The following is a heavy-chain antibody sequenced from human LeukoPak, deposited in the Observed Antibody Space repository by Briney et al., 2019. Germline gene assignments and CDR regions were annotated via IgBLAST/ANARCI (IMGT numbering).Heavy chain of an antibody. J-gene: IGHJ6*03. CDR1: GFTFSSYS. D-gene: IGHD5-24*01. V-gene: IGHV3-48*04. Sequence: PGGSLRLSCAASGFTFSSYSMNWVRQAPGRGREWVSYISDSSSIYYPDSVKGRFTISRDNANNRLYLQMNSLRAEDTAVYYCARVCRDGYNGYYYYYYYMDVWGKGTTVTVSS. CDR3: ARVCRDGYNGYYYYYYYMDV. CDR2: ISDSSSI.